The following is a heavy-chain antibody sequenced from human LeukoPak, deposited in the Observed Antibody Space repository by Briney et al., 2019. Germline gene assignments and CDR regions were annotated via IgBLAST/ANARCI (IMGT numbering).Heavy chain of an antibody. V-gene: IGHV4-34*01. Sequence: SETLSLTCAVYGGSFSGYYWSWIRQPPGKGLEWIGEINHSGSTNYNPSLKSRVTISVDTSKNQFSLKLSSVTAADTAVYYCARSRLYQLPPDYWGQGTLVTVSS. D-gene: IGHD2-2*01. J-gene: IGHJ4*02. CDR2: INHSGST. CDR1: GGSFSGYY. CDR3: ARSRLYQLPPDY.